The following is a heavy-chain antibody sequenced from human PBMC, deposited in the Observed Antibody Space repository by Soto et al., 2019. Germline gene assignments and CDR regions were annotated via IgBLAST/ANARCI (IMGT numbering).Heavy chain of an antibody. V-gene: IGHV1-69*01. J-gene: IGHJ1*01. CDR2: IIPVFGRP. D-gene: IGHD5-12*01. Sequence: ASVHVSCASSDVTFRSFGIILVRQAPGQGLEWMGGIIPVFGRPNYAQRFRGRLTITADESTNTSYMELIDPTSEDTAVYYCAREASGYDFWGQGTQVTVSS. CDR1: DVTFRSFG. CDR3: AREASGYDF.